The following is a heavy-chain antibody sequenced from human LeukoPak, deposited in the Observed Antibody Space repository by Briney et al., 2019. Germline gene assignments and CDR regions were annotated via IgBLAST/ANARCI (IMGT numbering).Heavy chain of an antibody. J-gene: IGHJ4*02. CDR2: IYYSGST. Sequence: SETLSLTCTVSGGSINSGDYYWSWIRQPPGKGLEWIGCIYYSGSTYYNPSLKSRVIISVDTSKNQFSLKLSSVTAADTAVYYCARGGYSGSYFPGKRSYFDYWGQGTLVTVSS. CDR3: ARGGYSGSYFPGKRSYFDY. D-gene: IGHD1-26*01. CDR1: GGSINSGDYY. V-gene: IGHV4-30-4*02.